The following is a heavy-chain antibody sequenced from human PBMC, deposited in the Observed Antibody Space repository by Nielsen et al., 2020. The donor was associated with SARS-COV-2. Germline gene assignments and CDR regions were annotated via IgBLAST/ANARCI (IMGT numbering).Heavy chain of an antibody. Sequence: GESLKISCEVSGFAFRYYVMNWVRQSPGKGLEWVSAISASGGDTYFADSVKGRFTISRDNSKNTLYLQMNSLRAEDTAVYYCAKDRSAYFDTRGRYYFDYWGQGTQVTVSS. J-gene: IGHJ4*02. CDR2: ISASGGDT. CDR3: AKDRSAYFDTRGRYYFDY. V-gene: IGHV3-23*01. D-gene: IGHD3-22*01. CDR1: GFAFRYYV.